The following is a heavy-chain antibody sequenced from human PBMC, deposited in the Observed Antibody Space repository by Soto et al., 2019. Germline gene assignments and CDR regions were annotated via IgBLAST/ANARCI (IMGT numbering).Heavy chain of an antibody. CDR1: GYTFSRYG. CDR2: VSGYNGDT. J-gene: IGHJ6*02. D-gene: IGHD2-8*01. Sequence: QGQLVQSGPEVKKPGASVKVSCKASGYTFSRYGISWVRQAPGQGLEWMGWVSGYNGDTKYAQKVQGRVTMTIDTSTYTAYMELRSLTSDDTAKYYCAKNGQPPYYYYGMDVWGLGTTVTVSS. V-gene: IGHV1-18*01. CDR3: AKNGQPPYYYYGMDV.